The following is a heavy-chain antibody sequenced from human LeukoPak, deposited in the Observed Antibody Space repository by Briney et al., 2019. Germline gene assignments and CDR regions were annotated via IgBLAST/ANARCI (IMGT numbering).Heavy chain of an antibody. CDR1: GFTFSSYS. V-gene: IGHV3-21*03. CDR2: ITRSSYI. J-gene: IGHJ4*02. CDR3: TTRSWIQLLLGSDY. Sequence: GGSLRLSCAASGFTFSSYSMNWVRQAPGKGLEWVSSITRSSYIYYVDSVKGRFTISRDNAKNSLYLQMNNLKTEDTAVYYCTTRSWIQLLLGSDYWGQGTLVTVSS. D-gene: IGHD5-18*01.